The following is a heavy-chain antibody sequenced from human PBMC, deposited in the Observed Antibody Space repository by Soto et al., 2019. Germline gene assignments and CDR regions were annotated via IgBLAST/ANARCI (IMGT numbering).Heavy chain of an antibody. CDR2: ISGNNGNT. CDR1: GYTFNTYD. J-gene: IGHJ4*02. CDR3: ARGGSGSGFDY. Sequence: QVQLVQSGAEVQKPGASVKVSCKASGYTFNTYDISWVRQAPGQGLEWMGWISGNNGNTNYAQKLQGRVTLTRDTSTSPAYMDLRSLRSDDTAVYYCARGGSGSGFDYWGQGTLVTVSS. V-gene: IGHV1-18*04. D-gene: IGHD3-10*01.